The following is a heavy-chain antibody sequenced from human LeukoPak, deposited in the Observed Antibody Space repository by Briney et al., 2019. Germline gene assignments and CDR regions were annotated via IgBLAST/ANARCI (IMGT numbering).Heavy chain of an antibody. D-gene: IGHD2-2*01. V-gene: IGHV3-7*01. CDR2: IKQDGSDK. CDR3: AREVYCSSTSCYSPLDY. J-gene: IGHJ4*01. Sequence: GGSLRLSCATSGFTFSNYWMSWVRRAPGKGLEWVANIKQDGSDKYYVDSVKGRFTISRDNAKNSLYLQMNSLRAKDTAVYYCAREVYCSSTSCYSPLDYXXXGTXVTVXX. CDR1: GFTFSNYW.